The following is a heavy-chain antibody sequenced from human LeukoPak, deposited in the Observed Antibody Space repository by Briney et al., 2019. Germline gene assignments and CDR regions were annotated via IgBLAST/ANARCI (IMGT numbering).Heavy chain of an antibody. V-gene: IGHV3-33*01. CDR2: IWYDGSNK. CDR1: GFTFSSYG. J-gene: IGHJ4*02. D-gene: IGHD4-23*01. CDR3: ARDKGDGGLDY. Sequence: PGRSLRLSCAASGFTFSSYGMHWVRQAPGKGLEWVAVIWYDGSNKYYADSVKGRFTISRDNSKNTLYLQMNSLTAEDTAVYYCARDKGDGGLDYWGQGTPVTVSS.